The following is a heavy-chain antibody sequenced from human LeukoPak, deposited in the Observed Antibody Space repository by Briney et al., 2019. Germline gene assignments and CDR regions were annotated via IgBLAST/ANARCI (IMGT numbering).Heavy chain of an antibody. V-gene: IGHV3-23*01. Sequence: PGGSLRLSCAASGFTFSSYAMSWVRQAPGKGLEWVSAISGSGGSTYYADSVKGRFTISRDNSKNTLYLQMNSLRAEDTAVYYCAKDVGRGYGDSYYFDYWGQGTLVTVSS. J-gene: IGHJ4*02. CDR3: AKDVGRGYGDSYYFDY. CDR1: GFTFSSYA. CDR2: ISGSGGST. D-gene: IGHD4-17*01.